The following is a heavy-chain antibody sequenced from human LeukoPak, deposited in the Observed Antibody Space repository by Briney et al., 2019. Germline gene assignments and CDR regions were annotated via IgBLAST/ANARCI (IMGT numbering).Heavy chain of an antibody. CDR3: ARDQRYYDSSGYPEDGFDV. Sequence: SGTLSLTCAVSGASINSSNWWSWVRQSPGKGLEWIGEIYHSGSTNYNPSLKSRVTISVDKSKNQFSLKVTSVAAADTAMYYCARDQRYYDSSGYPEDGFDVWGQGTMVTVSS. D-gene: IGHD3-22*01. V-gene: IGHV4-4*02. CDR1: GASINSSNW. J-gene: IGHJ3*01. CDR2: IYHSGST.